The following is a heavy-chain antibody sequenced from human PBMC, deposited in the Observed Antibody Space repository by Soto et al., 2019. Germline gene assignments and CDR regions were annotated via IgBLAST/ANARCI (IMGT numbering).Heavy chain of an antibody. Sequence: PSETLSLTCTVSGGSINDFAYYWGWIRQAPGKGLEWGGTVYHNENNYYNPSVKRRITISADTDKNQFSLNLRSVTAADTAIYFCARRERYYGSPGWFDPWGQGTLVNVSS. V-gene: IGHV4-39*01. CDR2: VYHNENN. D-gene: IGHD3-16*01. CDR3: ARRERYYGSPGWFDP. J-gene: IGHJ5*02. CDR1: GGSINDFAYY.